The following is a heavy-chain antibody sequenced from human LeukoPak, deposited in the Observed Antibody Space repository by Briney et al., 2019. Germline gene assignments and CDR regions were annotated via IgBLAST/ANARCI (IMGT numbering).Heavy chain of an antibody. CDR2: IKEDGTET. CDR3: AKGGRSLQTY. D-gene: IGHD5-24*01. Sequence: QPGGSLRLSCAASGFTFSTDVMSWVRLAPGKGLEWVANIKEDGTETYYVDSVKGRFTISRDNAKNSLYLQMNSPRVEDTAVYYCAKGGRSLQTYWGQGTLVTVSS. V-gene: IGHV3-7*03. J-gene: IGHJ4*02. CDR1: GFTFSTDV.